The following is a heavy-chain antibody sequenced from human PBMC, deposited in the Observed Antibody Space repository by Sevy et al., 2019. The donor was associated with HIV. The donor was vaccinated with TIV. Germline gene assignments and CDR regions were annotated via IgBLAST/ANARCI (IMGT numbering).Heavy chain of an antibody. CDR2: INPNSGGT. CDR3: ASPTYYYVSSGYWGFGY. V-gene: IGHV1-2*02. J-gene: IGHJ4*02. D-gene: IGHD3-22*01. CDR1: GYTFTGYY. Sequence: ASVKVSYKASGYTFTGYYMHWVRQAPGQGLEWMGWINPNSGGTNYAQKFQGRVTMTRDTSISTAYMELSRLRSDDTAVYYCASPTYYYVSSGYWGFGYWGQGTLVTVSS.